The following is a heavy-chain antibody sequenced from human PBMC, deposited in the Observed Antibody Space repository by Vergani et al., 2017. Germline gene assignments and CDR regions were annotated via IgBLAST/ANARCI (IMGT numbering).Heavy chain of an antibody. V-gene: IGHV1-18*01. CDR1: GYTFTDYG. J-gene: IGHJ4*02. Sequence: QVQLVQSGADLRKPGASVKVSCKASGYTFTDYGIIWVRQAPGQGLEWMGWISPYNGHTHYAQKYQGRVTMTTDTSTSTAYMELRSLRSDDTAVFFCARRMRSGSDMFFDYWGQGTLVTVSS. CDR2: ISPYNGHT. D-gene: IGHD3-10*01. CDR3: ARRMRSGSDMFFDY.